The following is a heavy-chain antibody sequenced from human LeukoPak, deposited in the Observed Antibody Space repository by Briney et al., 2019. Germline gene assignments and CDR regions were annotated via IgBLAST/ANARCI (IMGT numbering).Heavy chain of an antibody. D-gene: IGHD3-16*01. Sequence: PGGSLRLSCAASGLTVSSNYMSWVRQAPGKGLEWVSVIYSGGSTYYADSVKGRFTISRDNSKNTLYLQMNSLRAEDTAVYYCAGEDGRGRDFDYWGQGTLVTVSS. J-gene: IGHJ4*02. CDR2: IYSGGST. CDR3: AGEDGRGRDFDY. V-gene: IGHV3-53*01. CDR1: GLTVSSNY.